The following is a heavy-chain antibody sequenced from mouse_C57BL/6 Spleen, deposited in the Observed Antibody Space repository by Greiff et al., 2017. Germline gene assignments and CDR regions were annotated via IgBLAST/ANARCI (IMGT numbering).Heavy chain of an antibody. CDR3: AKEGSAYFSNYSFAY. Sequence: QVQLQQSGPELVKPGASVKISCKASGYTFTDYYINWVKQRPGQGLEWIGWIVPGSGSTYYNEKFKGKATLTVDKSSSTAYMLLSSLTSEDSAVYFCAKEGSAYFSNYSFAYWGQGTLVTVSA. CDR2: IVPGSGST. J-gene: IGHJ3*01. CDR1: GYTFTDYY. D-gene: IGHD2-5*01. V-gene: IGHV1-75*01.